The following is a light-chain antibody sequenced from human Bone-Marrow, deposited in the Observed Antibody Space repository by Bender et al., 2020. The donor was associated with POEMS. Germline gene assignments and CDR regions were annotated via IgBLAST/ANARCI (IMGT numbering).Light chain of an antibody. V-gene: IGLV2-23*01. Sequence: QSALTQPASVSGSPGQSITISCTATSSDVGNFYLVSWYQQYPGKAPKLLIYEGSKRPSGVSSRFSGSKSGSTASLTISGLQAEDEADYYCAAWDDSLVFGGGTKLTVL. CDR1: SSDVGNFYL. CDR3: AAWDDSLV. J-gene: IGLJ3*02. CDR2: EGS.